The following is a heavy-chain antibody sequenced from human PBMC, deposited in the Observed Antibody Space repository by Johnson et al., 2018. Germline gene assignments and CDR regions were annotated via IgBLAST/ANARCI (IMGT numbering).Heavy chain of an antibody. CDR2: ISYDGSNK. V-gene: IGHV3-30*18. Sequence: QVQLVESGGGVVQPGRSLRLSCAASGFTFSSYGMHWVRQAPGKGLEWVAVISYDGSNKWYADSVKGRFTISRDNSKNTLYLEMNSLRAEDTAVDYCAKGTVAADYMDVWGKGTTVTVSS. J-gene: IGHJ6*03. CDR1: GFTFSSYG. D-gene: IGHD2-15*01. CDR3: AKGTVAADYMDV.